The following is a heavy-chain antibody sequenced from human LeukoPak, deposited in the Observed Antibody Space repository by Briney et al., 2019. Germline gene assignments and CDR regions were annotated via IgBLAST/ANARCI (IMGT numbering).Heavy chain of an antibody. CDR2: IYHSGST. CDR3: ARGNILKVRQNAFDI. CDR1: GYSISSGYY. V-gene: IGHV4-38-2*01. Sequence: PSETLSLTCAASGYSISSGYYWGWIRPPPGKGLEWVGSIYHSGSTYYNPSLKSRVTISVDTSKNQFSLKLSSVTAADTAVYYCARGNILKVRQNAFDIWGQGTMVTVSS. J-gene: IGHJ3*02. D-gene: IGHD3-10*01.